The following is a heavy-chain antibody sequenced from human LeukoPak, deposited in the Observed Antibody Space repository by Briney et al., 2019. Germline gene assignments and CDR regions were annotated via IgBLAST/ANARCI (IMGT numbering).Heavy chain of an antibody. V-gene: IGHV3-30*03. CDR2: ISYDGRHK. D-gene: IGHD6-13*01. J-gene: IGHJ3*02. Sequence: GGSLRLSCAGSGFTFNMYWMSWVRQAPGKGLEWVAVISYDGRHKYYADSVKGRCTISRDNSKNTVYLQMTSLRAEDTAVYYCVRTRREAAIHNAFDIWGQGTMVTVSS. CDR3: VRTRREAAIHNAFDI. CDR1: GFTFNMYW.